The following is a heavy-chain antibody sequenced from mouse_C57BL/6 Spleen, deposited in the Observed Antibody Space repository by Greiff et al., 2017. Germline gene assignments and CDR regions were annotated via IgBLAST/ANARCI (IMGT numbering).Heavy chain of an antibody. CDR1: GYTFKSYC. V-gene: IGHV1-53*01. CDR3: ARDGSEAVYFCY. J-gene: IGHJ2*01. CDR2: INPSDGDT. D-gene: IGHD2-3*01. Sequence: QVQLQQSGAELVKPGASVKLSCKASGYTFKSYCMNWVKQRPGQGLEWIGRINPSDGDTNYNEKFKGKATLTADKSSNTAYLQLSGLTSEDSAVYYCARDGSEAVYFCYWGQGTTVTVAA.